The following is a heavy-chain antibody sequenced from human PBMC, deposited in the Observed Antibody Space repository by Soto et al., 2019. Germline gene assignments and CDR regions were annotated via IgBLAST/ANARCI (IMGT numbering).Heavy chain of an antibody. CDR2: IYATGTT. V-gene: IGHV4-4*07. CDR1: GASISGSY. Sequence: SETLSLTCTVSGASISGSYWSWIRKSAGKGLEWIGRIYATGTTDYNPSLKSRVMMSVDTSKKQFSLKLRSVTAADTAVYYCVRDGTKTLRDWFDPWGQGISVTVSS. D-gene: IGHD1-1*01. J-gene: IGHJ5*02. CDR3: VRDGTKTLRDWFDP.